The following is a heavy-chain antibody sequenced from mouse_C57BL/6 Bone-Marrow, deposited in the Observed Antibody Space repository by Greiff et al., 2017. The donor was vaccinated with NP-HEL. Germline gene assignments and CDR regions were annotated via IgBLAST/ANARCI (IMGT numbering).Heavy chain of an antibody. Sequence: EVMLVESGGGLVKPGGSLKLSCAASGFTFSSYAMSWVRQTPEKRLEWVATISDGGSYTYYPDNVKGRFTISRDNAKNNLYLQMSHLKSEDTAMYYCARDSSLYYFDYWGQGTTLTVSS. CDR2: ISDGGSYT. J-gene: IGHJ2*01. CDR1: GFTFSSYA. D-gene: IGHD6-1*01. V-gene: IGHV5-4*01. CDR3: ARDSSLYYFDY.